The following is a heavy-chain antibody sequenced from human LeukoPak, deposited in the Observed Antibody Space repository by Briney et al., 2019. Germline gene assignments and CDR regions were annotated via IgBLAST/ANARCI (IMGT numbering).Heavy chain of an antibody. CDR2: IYHSGST. CDR3: LGGNSDMFDY. CDR1: GYSISSGYY. V-gene: IGHV4-38-2*01. D-gene: IGHD4-23*01. J-gene: IGHJ4*02. Sequence: PSETLSLTCAVSGYSISSGYYWGWFRRPPGKGLEWIGSIYHSGSTYYNPSLKSRVTISVDTSKNQFSLKLSSVTAADTAVYYCLGGNSDMFDYWGQGTLVTVSS.